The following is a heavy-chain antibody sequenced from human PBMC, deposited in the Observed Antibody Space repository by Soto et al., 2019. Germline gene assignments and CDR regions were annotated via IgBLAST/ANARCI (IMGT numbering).Heavy chain of an antibody. J-gene: IGHJ6*02. CDR1: GGTFSSYA. Sequence: SVKVSCKASGGTFSSYAISWVRQAPGQGLEWMGGIIPIFGTANYAQKFQGRVTITADESTGTAYMELSSLRSEDTAVYYCARDPFGLDFWSGYSPYGMDVWGQGTTVTVSS. D-gene: IGHD3-3*01. V-gene: IGHV1-69*13. CDR2: IIPIFGTA. CDR3: ARDPFGLDFWSGYSPYGMDV.